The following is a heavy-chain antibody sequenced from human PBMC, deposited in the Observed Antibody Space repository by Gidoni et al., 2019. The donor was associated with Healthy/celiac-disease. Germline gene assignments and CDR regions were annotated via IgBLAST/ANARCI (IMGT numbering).Heavy chain of an antibody. D-gene: IGHD3-9*01. V-gene: IGHV3-21*01. J-gene: IGHJ4*02. CDR3: ARDIFPRKRVLSAVDY. CDR2: ISSSSSYI. CDR1: GFTFSSYS. Sequence: EVQLVESGGGLVKPGGSLRLSCAASGFTFSSYSMNWVRQAPGKGLAWVSSISSSSSYIYYADSVKGRFTISRDNAKNSLYLQMNSLRAEDTAVYYCARDIFPRKRVLSAVDYWGQGTLVTVSS.